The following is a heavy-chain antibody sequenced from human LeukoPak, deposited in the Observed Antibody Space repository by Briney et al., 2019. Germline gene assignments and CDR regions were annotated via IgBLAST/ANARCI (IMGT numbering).Heavy chain of an antibody. J-gene: IGHJ4*02. D-gene: IGHD3-16*01. Sequence: GGSLRLSCAASGFTFTNAWMYWVRQAPEKGLEWVGRIKSKTDGGTTDYAAPVKGRFTISRDDSKNTLFLQMSSLKTDDTAVYYCTTQGYGYYYFDYWGQGTLVTVSS. V-gene: IGHV3-15*01. CDR2: IKSKTDGGTT. CDR3: TTQGYGYYYFDY. CDR1: GFTFTNAW.